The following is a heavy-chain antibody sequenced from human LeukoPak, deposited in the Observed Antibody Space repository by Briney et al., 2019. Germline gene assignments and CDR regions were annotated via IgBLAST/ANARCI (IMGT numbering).Heavy chain of an antibody. CDR2: ISGSGGST. D-gene: IGHD3-22*01. V-gene: IGHV3-23*01. Sequence: GGSLRLSCAASGFTFSSYAMSWVRQAPGKGLEWVSAISGSGGSTYYADSVKGRFTISRDNSKNTLYLQMNSLRAEDTAVYYCAKSMSTYYYDSSGYYPFDYWGQGTLVTVSS. CDR3: AKSMSTYYYDSSGYYPFDY. CDR1: GFTFSSYA. J-gene: IGHJ4*02.